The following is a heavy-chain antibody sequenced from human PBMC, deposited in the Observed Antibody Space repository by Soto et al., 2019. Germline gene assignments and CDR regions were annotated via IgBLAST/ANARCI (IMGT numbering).Heavy chain of an antibody. J-gene: IGHJ5*02. D-gene: IGHD3-16*02. CDR1: GYTLTELS. CDR3: ATTRIMITFGGVIVRTLQAQYNWFDP. V-gene: IGHV1-24*01. CDR2: FDPEDGET. Sequence: ASVKVSCKVSGYTLTELSMHWVRQATGKGLEWMGGFDPEDGETIYAQKFQGRVTMTEDTSTDTAYMELSSLRSEDTAVYYCATTRIMITFGGVIVRTLQAQYNWFDPWGQGTLVTVSS.